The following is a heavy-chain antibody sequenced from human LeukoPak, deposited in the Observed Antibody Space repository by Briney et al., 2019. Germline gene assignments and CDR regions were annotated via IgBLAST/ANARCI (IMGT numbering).Heavy chain of an antibody. V-gene: IGHV4-39*02. CDR3: ARDPTTEGGDY. J-gene: IGHJ4*02. Sequence: PSETLSLTCIVSGGSISSSPYYWGWVRQPPGTGLEWIGSIYYSGSTYYNPSLKSRVTISVDTSKNHFSLKLSSVTAADTAVYYCARDPTTEGGDYWGQGTLVTVSS. D-gene: IGHD4-11*01. CDR2: IYYSGST. CDR1: GGSISSSPYY.